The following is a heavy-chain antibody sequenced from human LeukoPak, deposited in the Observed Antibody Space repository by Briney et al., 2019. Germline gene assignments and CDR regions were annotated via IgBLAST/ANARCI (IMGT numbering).Heavy chain of an antibody. D-gene: IGHD7-27*01. Sequence: SSETLSLTCAVYGGSFSGYYWSWIRQPPGKGLEWIGEINHSGSTNYNPSLKSRVTISVDTSKNQFSLKLSSVTAADTAVYYCARDWGVSGSGYYYMDVWGKGTTVTISS. J-gene: IGHJ6*03. CDR1: GGSFSGYY. V-gene: IGHV4-34*01. CDR2: INHSGST. CDR3: ARDWGVSGSGYYYMDV.